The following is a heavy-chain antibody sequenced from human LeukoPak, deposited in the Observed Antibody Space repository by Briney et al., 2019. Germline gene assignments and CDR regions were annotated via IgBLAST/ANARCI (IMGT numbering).Heavy chain of an antibody. D-gene: IGHD3-3*01. CDR2: ISAYNGNT. Sequence: ASGKVCCKAAGYTFTSYDIAWVRQAPGQGLEWLGWISAYNGNTHYAQNLQGRVTMTTDTSTSTAYMELRSLRSDDTAVYYCARATLFGVLTLYYRDFWGQGSLVTVSS. CDR3: ARATLFGVLTLYYRDF. V-gene: IGHV1-18*01. CDR1: GYTFTSYD. J-gene: IGHJ4*02.